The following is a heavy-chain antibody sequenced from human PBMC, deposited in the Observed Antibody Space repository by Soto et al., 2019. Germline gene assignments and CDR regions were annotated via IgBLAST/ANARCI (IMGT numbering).Heavy chain of an antibody. D-gene: IGHD4-17*01. Sequence: QVQLVQSGVEVEKPGASVKVSCKASGYTFTSYGVSWVRQAPGQGLEWMGWISAYNGNTNYAQKFEGGVXXTTDTSTSTAYMELRSLRSDDTAVYYCARDVPTVTTGGPDYWGQGTLVTVSS. CDR3: ARDVPTVTTGGPDY. V-gene: IGHV1-18*01. J-gene: IGHJ4*02. CDR2: ISAYNGNT. CDR1: GYTFTSYG.